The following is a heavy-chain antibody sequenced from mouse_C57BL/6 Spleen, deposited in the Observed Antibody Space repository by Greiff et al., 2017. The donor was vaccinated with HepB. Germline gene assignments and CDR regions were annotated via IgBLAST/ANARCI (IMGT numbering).Heavy chain of an antibody. J-gene: IGHJ4*01. D-gene: IGHD2-4*01. V-gene: IGHV1-59*01. CDR2: IDPSDSYT. CDR1: GYTFTSYW. CDR3: ARYDFLCY. Sequence: QVQLQQPGAELVRPGPSVKLSCKASGYTFTSYWMHWVKQRPGQGLEWIGVIDPSDSYTNYNQKFKGKATLTVDTSSSTAYMQLSSLTSEDSAVYYCARYDFLCYWGQGTSVTVSS.